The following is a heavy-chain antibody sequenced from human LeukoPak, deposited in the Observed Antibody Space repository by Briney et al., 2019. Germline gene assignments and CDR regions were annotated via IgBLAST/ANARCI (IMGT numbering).Heavy chain of an antibody. CDR1: GGSFSGYY. CDR2: INHSGST. J-gene: IGHJ4*02. D-gene: IGHD4-23*01. CDR3: ARTPFDYGGNSGNY. V-gene: IGHV4-34*01. Sequence: SETLSLTCAVYGGSFSGYYWSWTRQPPGKGLEWIGEINHSGSTNYNPSLKSRVTISVDTSKNQFSLKLSSVTAADTAVYYCARTPFDYGGNSGNYWGQGTLVTVSS.